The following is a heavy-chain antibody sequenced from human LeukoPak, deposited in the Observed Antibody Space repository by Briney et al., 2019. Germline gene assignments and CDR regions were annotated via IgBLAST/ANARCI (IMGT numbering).Heavy chain of an antibody. CDR2: FDPEDGET. CDR1: GYTLTELS. J-gene: IGHJ5*02. V-gene: IGHV1-24*01. D-gene: IGHD2-2*01. CDR3: ATGGPCSSTSCHTNWFDP. Sequence: ASVKVSCKVSGYTLTELSMHWVRQAPGKGLEWMGGFDPEDGETIYAQKFQGRVTMTEDTSTDTAYMELSSLRSEDTAVYYCATGGPCSSTSCHTNWFDPWGQGTLVTVSS.